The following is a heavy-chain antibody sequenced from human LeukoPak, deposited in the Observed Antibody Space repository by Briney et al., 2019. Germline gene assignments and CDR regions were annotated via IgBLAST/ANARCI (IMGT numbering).Heavy chain of an antibody. Sequence: SETLSLTCTVSGYSISSGYYWGWIRQPPGKGLEWIGSIYHSGSTYYNPSLKSRVTISVDTSKNQFSLKLGSVTAADTAVYYCASFDYGGNPDDYWGQGTLVTVSS. CDR1: GYSISSGYY. V-gene: IGHV4-38-2*02. J-gene: IGHJ4*02. D-gene: IGHD4-23*01. CDR2: IYHSGST. CDR3: ASFDYGGNPDDY.